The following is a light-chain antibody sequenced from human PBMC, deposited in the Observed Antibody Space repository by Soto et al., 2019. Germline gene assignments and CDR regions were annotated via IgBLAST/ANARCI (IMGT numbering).Light chain of an antibody. Sequence: EIVLTQSPGTLSLSPGERATLSFRASQSVSNNYLAWYQQKPGQAPRLLIYGASSRATGIPDMFSGSGSGTDFTLTISRLEPEDFAVYYCQQYGSSGTFGQGTKVDIK. CDR3: QQYGSSGT. CDR1: QSVSNNY. J-gene: IGKJ1*01. V-gene: IGKV3-20*01. CDR2: GAS.